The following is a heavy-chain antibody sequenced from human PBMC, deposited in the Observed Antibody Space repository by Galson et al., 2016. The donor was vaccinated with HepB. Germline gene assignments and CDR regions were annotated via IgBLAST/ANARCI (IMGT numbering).Heavy chain of an antibody. CDR3: ARERRYCTDGSCYSFDY. CDR1: GDSVSSNSAT. Sequence: CAISGDSVSSNSATWNWIRQSPSRGLEWLGRTYYRSAWLDDYAISVKSRISINPDTPKNRFSLHLNSVTPEDTAVYYCARERRYCTDGSCYSFDYWGLGTLVTVSS. CDR2: TYYRSAWLD. J-gene: IGHJ4*02. D-gene: IGHD2-15*01. V-gene: IGHV6-1*01.